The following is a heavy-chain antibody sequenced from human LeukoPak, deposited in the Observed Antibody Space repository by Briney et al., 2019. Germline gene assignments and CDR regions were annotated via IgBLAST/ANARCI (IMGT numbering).Heavy chain of an antibody. CDR1: GFTFSSYS. CDR2: ISSSSSYI. J-gene: IGHJ4*02. CDR3: PVRDGDYAGGR. Sequence: GGSLRLSCAASGFTFSSYSMNWVHQAPGKGLEWVSSISSSSSYIYYADSVKGRFTISRDNAKNSLYLQMNSLRAEDTAVYYCPVRDGDYAGGRWGQGTLVTVSS. D-gene: IGHD4-17*01. V-gene: IGHV3-21*01.